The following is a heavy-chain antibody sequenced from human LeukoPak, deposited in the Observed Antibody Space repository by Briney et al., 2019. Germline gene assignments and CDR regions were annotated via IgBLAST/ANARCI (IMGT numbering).Heavy chain of an antibody. CDR2: ISGSSSYI. CDR1: GFTFSSYS. CDR3: ARAPSSSLYYFDY. J-gene: IGHJ4*02. Sequence: GGSLRLSCAASGFTFSSYSMNWVRQAPGKGLEWVSSISGSSSYIYYADSVKGRFTISRDNAKNSLYLQMNSLRAEDTAVYYCARAPSSSLYYFDYWGQGTLVTVSS. V-gene: IGHV3-21*01.